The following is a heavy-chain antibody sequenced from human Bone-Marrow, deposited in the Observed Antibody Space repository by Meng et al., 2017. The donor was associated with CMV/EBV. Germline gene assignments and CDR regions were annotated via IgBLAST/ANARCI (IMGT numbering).Heavy chain of an antibody. CDR3: ASAKDFRGVWFDP. J-gene: IGHJ5*02. V-gene: IGHV1-45*02. CDR2: ITPFNGIT. CDR1: GYTFTYRY. D-gene: IGHD2-15*01. Sequence: SVKVSCKASGYTFTYRYLHWVRQAPGQALEWMGWITPFNGITNYAQKFQDRVTITRDRSMSTAYMELSSLRSEDTAMYYCASAKDFRGVWFDPWGQGTLVTVSS.